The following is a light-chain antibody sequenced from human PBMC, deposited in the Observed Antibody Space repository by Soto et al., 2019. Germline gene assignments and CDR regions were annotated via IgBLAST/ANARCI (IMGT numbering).Light chain of an antibody. V-gene: IGKV3-11*01. CDR2: DAS. CDR3: QQRSNWPPFT. Sequence: EIVLTQSPATLSLSPGERATLSCRASQSVSSYLAWYQQKPGQAPRLLIYDASNRATGIPARFSGSGSGTDFTLTISSREPEDFAVYYCQQRSNWPPFTVGGGTKVEIK. J-gene: IGKJ4*01. CDR1: QSVSSY.